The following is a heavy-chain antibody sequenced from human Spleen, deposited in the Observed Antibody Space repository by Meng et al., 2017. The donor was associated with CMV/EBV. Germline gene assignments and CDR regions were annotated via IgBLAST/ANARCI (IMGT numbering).Heavy chain of an antibody. CDR2: INPSSGAT. D-gene: IGHD2-21*02. CDR1: GYTFTGYY. Sequence: ASVKVSCKASGYTFTGYYIHWVRQAPGQGLEWMGWINPSSGATDYTQKVRGRVTVTSDTSIRTAYMELSGLTSDDTAVYYCGREFPRWGLEFDYWGQGTLVTVSS. J-gene: IGHJ4*02. CDR3: GREFPRWGLEFDY. V-gene: IGHV1-2*02.